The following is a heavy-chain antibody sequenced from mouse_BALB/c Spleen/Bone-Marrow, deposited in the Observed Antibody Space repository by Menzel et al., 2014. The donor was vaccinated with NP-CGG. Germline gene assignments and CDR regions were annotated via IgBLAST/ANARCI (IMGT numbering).Heavy chain of an antibody. CDR2: ISSGGSYT. V-gene: IGHV5-6-4*01. Sequence: DVHLVESRGGLVKPGGSLKLSCAASGFTFSSYTMSWVRQTPEKRLEWVATISSGGSYTYYPDSVKGRFTISRDNAKNTLYLQMSSLKSEDTAMYYCTRDPFYYGSSYAMDYWGQGTSVTVSS. J-gene: IGHJ4*01. CDR1: GFTFSSYT. D-gene: IGHD1-1*01. CDR3: TRDPFYYGSSYAMDY.